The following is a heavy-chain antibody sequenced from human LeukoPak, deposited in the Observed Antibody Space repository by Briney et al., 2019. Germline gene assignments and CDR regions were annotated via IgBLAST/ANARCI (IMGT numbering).Heavy chain of an antibody. CDR2: IRYDGSNK. J-gene: IGHJ4*02. Sequence: GGSLRLSCAASGFTFSSYGMHWVRQAPGKGLEWVAFIRYDGSNKYYADSVKGRFTISRDNSKNTLCLQMNSLRAEDTAVYYCAKGWGIPIFGVVTNWGQGTLVTVSS. D-gene: IGHD3-3*01. V-gene: IGHV3-30*02. CDR3: AKGWGIPIFGVVTN. CDR1: GFTFSSYG.